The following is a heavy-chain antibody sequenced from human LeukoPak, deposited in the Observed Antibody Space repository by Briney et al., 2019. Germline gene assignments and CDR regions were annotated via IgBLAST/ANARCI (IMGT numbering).Heavy chain of an antibody. CDR3: ARKIRYYYDNSGPHYMDV. CDR1: GFTLSTYA. J-gene: IGHJ6*03. V-gene: IGHV3-64*01. CDR2: ISGNGGST. D-gene: IGHD3-22*01. Sequence: PGTSLRLSCAASGFTLSTYAMHWVRQAPGKGLEYVSAISGNGGSTNYANSVKGRFTISRDNSKNTLYLQMGSLRAEDMAVYYCARKIRYYYDNSGPHYMDVWGKGTTVTISS.